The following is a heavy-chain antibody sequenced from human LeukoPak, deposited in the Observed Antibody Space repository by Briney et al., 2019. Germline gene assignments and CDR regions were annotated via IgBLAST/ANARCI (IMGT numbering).Heavy chain of an antibody. CDR3: ARVKTAMVVTDAFDI. Sequence: SETLSLTCTVSGGSISSSSYYWGWIRQPPGKRLEWIGSIYHSGSTYYNPSLKSRVTISVDTSKNQFSLKLSSVTAADTAVYYCARVKTAMVVTDAFDIWGQGTMVTVSS. D-gene: IGHD5-18*01. CDR2: IYHSGST. CDR1: GGSISSSSYY. J-gene: IGHJ3*02. V-gene: IGHV4-39*07.